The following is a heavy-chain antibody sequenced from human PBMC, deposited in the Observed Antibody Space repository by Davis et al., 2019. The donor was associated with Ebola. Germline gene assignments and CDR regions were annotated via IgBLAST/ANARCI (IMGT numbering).Heavy chain of an antibody. V-gene: IGHV4-31*03. CDR1: GGSISSGGYY. Sequence: MPSETLSLTCTVSGGSISSGGYYWSWIRQHPGKGLEWIGYIYYSGSTYYNPSLKRRVTISIDTSKNQFSLKLSSVTAADTAVYYCARWGDGSSWYNWFDPWGQGTLVTVSS. J-gene: IGHJ5*02. D-gene: IGHD6-13*01. CDR2: IYYSGST. CDR3: ARWGDGSSWYNWFDP.